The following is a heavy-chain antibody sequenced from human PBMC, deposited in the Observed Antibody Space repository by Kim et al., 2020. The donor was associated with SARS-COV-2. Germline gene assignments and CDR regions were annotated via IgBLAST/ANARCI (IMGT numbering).Heavy chain of an antibody. D-gene: IGHD3-22*01. J-gene: IGHJ4*02. V-gene: IGHV3-23*01. Sequence: GRFTISRDNSKNTLYLQMNSLRAEDTAVYYCAKGGPTYYYDSSGYYPFDSWGQGTLVTVSS. CDR3: AKGGPTYYYDSSGYYPFDS.